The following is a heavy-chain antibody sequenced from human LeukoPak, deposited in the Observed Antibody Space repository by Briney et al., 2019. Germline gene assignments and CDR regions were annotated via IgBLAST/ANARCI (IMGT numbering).Heavy chain of an antibody. V-gene: IGHV3-66*02. J-gene: IGHJ1*01. Sequence: GGSLRLSCAASGFTVSSNYMSWVRQAPGKGLEWVSVIYSGGSTYYADSVKGRFTISRDNSKNTLYLQMNSLRVEDTAVYYCAKDWYTMIVVVNGLTFQHWGQGTLVTVSS. CDR1: GFTVSSNY. CDR3: AKDWYTMIVVVNGLTFQH. D-gene: IGHD3-22*01. CDR2: IYSGGST.